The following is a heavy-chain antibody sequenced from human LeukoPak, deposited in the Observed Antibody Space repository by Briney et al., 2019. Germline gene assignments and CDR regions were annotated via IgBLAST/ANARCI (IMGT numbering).Heavy chain of an antibody. J-gene: IGHJ5*02. CDR1: GGSISSYY. CDR3: ARERGINWFDP. V-gene: IGHV4-59*01. CDR2: IYYSGST. Sequence: SETLSLTCTVSGGSISSYYWSWIRQPPGKGLEWIGYIYYSGSTNYNPSLKSRVTISVDTSKNQFSLKLSSVTAADTAVYYYARERGINWFDPWGQGTLVTVSS.